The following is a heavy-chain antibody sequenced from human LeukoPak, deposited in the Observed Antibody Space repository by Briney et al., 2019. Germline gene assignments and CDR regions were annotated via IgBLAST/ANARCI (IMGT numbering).Heavy chain of an antibody. CDR3: AGGDGEHDAEYLQH. J-gene: IGHJ1*01. Sequence: GGSLRLSCAASGFTFSSYGMHWVRQAPGKGLEWVAVIWYDGSNKYYGDSVKGRFTISRDNSKKTLYLQMNSLRVDDTAGYYFAGGDGEHDAEYLQHWGQGTLVTV. CDR2: IWYDGSNK. V-gene: IGHV3-33*01. CDR1: GFTFSSYG. D-gene: IGHD5-24*01.